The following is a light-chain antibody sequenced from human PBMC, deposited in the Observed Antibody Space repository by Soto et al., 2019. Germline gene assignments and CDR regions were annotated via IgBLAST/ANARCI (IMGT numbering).Light chain of an antibody. Sequence: QSALTQPASVSGSPGQSITISCTGTSSDVGSYNLVSWYQQYPGKAPKPMIYEVNKRPSGVSNRFSGSKSGNTASLTISGLQAEDEADYYCCSHAGSSASVVFGGGTQLTVL. CDR1: SSDVGSYNL. J-gene: IGLJ2*01. V-gene: IGLV2-23*02. CDR2: EVN. CDR3: CSHAGSSASVV.